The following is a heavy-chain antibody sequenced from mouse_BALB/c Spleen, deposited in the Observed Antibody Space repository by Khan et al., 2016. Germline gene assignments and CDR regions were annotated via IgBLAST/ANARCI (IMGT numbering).Heavy chain of an antibody. Sequence: EVQLQESGPGLVKPSQSLSLTCTVTGYSITSDYAWNWIRQFPGNKLEWMGYISYSGSTSYNPSLKSRISITRDTSKNQFFLQLNSVTTEDTATYYYARNYRYFDYWGQGTTLTVSS. CDR3: ARNYRYFDY. CDR1: GYSITSDYA. V-gene: IGHV3-2*02. CDR2: ISYSGST. J-gene: IGHJ2*01. D-gene: IGHD2-14*01.